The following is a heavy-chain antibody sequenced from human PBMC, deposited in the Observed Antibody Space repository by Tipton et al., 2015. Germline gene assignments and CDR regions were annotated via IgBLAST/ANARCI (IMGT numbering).Heavy chain of an antibody. J-gene: IGHJ3*01. D-gene: IGHD3-9*01. CDR2: VNPNSGNT. V-gene: IGHV1-8*01. Sequence: QVQLVQSGAEVKKPGASVKVSCKASGNTFSSYDIHWVRQATGQGLEWMGWVNPNSGNTGYAQKFQGRVTMTRNNSITTAYMELSSLRSEDTAVYYCAREKNRRYFDWPSGDAFDVWGQGTMVTVSS. CDR1: GNTFSSYD. CDR3: AREKNRRYFDWPSGDAFDV.